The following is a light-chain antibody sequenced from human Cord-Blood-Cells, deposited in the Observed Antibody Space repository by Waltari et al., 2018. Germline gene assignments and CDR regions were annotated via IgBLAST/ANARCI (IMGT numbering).Light chain of an antibody. CDR3: SSYTSSSTYV. J-gene: IGLJ1*01. Sequence: QSALTQPASVSGSPGQSITISCTGTSSDVGGYNYASWYQQHPGKAPKLMIYEVSNRPSGVSNRFSGSKSGNTASLTISGLQAEDDADYYCSSYTSSSTYVFGTGTKVTVL. CDR2: EVS. V-gene: IGLV2-14*01. CDR1: SSDVGGYNY.